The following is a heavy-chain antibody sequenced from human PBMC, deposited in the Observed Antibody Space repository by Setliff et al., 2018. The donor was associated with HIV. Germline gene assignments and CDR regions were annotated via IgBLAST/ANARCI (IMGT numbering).Heavy chain of an antibody. V-gene: IGHV1-18*01. CDR2: ISAYNGNT. CDR3: ARGATITYYFDY. J-gene: IGHJ4*02. D-gene: IGHD5-12*01. CDR1: GGTFSSYA. Sequence: ASVKVSCKASGGTFSSYAISWVRQAPGQGLEWMGWISAYNGNTNYAQKLQGRVTMTTDTSTSTAYMELRSLRSDDTAVYYCARGATITYYFDYWGQGTLVTVSS.